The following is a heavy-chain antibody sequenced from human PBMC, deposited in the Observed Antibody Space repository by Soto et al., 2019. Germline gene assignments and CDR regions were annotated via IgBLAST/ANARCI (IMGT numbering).Heavy chain of an antibody. CDR1: GFTFSTYW. CDR3: ARGDYYDISGPFSDAFDI. Sequence: GGSLRLCCAASGFTFSTYWMSWVRQAPGKGLEWVANIKEDGSEKYYVDSVKGRFTISRDNAKNSLYLQMNSLRVEDTAVYYCARGDYYDISGPFSDAFDIWGQGTMVTVSS. CDR2: IKEDGSEK. V-gene: IGHV3-7*04. D-gene: IGHD3-22*01. J-gene: IGHJ3*02.